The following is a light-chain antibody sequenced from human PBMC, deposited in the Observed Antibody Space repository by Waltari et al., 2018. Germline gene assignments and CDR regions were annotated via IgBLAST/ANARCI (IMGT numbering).Light chain of an antibody. Sequence: EVVMTQSPATLSVFPGVSATLSCRASQTVSSNLAWYQQRPGQAPRLLIFDASTRAPSVPARFSGSGSGTEFTLNIRSLQSEDSAVYYCQQYNRWPPITFDQGTRLEIK. V-gene: IGKV3-15*01. CDR1: QTVSSN. CDR2: DAS. CDR3: QQYNRWPPIT. J-gene: IGKJ5*01.